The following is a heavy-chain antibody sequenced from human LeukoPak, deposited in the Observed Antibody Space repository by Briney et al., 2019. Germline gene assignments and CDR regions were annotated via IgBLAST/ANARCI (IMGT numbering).Heavy chain of an antibody. V-gene: IGHV4-34*01. D-gene: IGHD3-10*01. Sequence: RSSETLSLTCAVYGGSLSGYYWSWIRQPPGKGLEWIGEINHSGSTNYNPSLKSRVTISVDTSKKQFSLKLSSVTAADTAMYYCASPWGYGSGIWGQGTLVTVSS. CDR3: ASPWGYGSGI. CDR1: GGSLSGYY. CDR2: INHSGST. J-gene: IGHJ4*02.